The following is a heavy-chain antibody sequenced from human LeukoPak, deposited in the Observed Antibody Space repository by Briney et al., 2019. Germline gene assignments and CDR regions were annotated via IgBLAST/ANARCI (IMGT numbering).Heavy chain of an antibody. D-gene: IGHD2-2*01. J-gene: IGHJ4*02. CDR3: ARESEGGTGTSCPDY. V-gene: IGHV3-33*01. Sequence: GRSLRLSCAASGFTFSSYGMHWVRQAPGKGLEWVAVIWYDGSNKYYADSVKGRFTISRDNSKNTLYLQMNSLRAEDTAVYYCARESEGGTGTSCPDYWGQGTLVTVSS. CDR2: IWYDGSNK. CDR1: GFTFSSYG.